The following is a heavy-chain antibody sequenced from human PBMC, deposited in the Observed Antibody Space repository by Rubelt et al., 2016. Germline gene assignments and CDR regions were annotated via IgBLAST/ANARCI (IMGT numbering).Heavy chain of an antibody. CDR3: ARRDTDIVPDYSNFAFDS. CDR2: IYYSGST. CDR1: GGSMSTYS. D-gene: IGHD4-11*01. J-gene: IGHJ4*02. V-gene: IGHV4-59*01. Sequence: QVQLQESGPGLVKPSETLSLTCTVSGGSMSTYSWSWIRQPPGKGLEWIGYIYYSGSTIYNPSLKSRVTKTLDTAKTPFAFRLNSGTAAVSAVYSCARRDTDIVPDYSNFAFDSWGQGTLVAVSS.